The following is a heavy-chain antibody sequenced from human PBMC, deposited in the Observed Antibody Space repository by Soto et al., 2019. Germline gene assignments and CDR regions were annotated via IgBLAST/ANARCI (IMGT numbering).Heavy chain of an antibody. CDR2: MNPNSGNT. J-gene: IGHJ4*02. Sequence: ASVKVSCKASGYTFTSYDINWVRQATGQGLEWMGWMNPNSGNTGYAQKFQGRVTMTRNTSISTAYMELSSLISEDTAVYYCARGLPKGYCSGGSCYGGGYWGQGTLVTVSS. CDR3: ARGLPKGYCSGGSCYGGGY. CDR1: GYTFTSYD. D-gene: IGHD2-15*01. V-gene: IGHV1-8*01.